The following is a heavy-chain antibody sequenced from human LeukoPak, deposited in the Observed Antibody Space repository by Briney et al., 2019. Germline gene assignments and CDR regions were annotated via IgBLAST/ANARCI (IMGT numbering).Heavy chain of an antibody. J-gene: IGHJ4*02. CDR2: IRYDGNEK. V-gene: IGHV3-30*02. CDR1: GFTFSNYA. D-gene: IGHD3-16*01. CDR3: AKVGAFRDFDY. Sequence: GGSLRLSCAASGFTFSNYAMDWVRQAPGKALEWVAFIRYDGNEKYSADSVKGRFTISRDNSKNTLYLQMNSLRAEDTAFYYCAKVGAFRDFDYWGQGTLVTVSS.